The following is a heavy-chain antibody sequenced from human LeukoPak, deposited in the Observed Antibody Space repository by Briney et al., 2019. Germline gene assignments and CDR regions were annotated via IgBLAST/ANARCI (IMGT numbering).Heavy chain of an antibody. J-gene: IGHJ6*02. CDR1: GFIISSFA. CDR3: ARWVTQPAPDYYYGMDV. D-gene: IGHD2-21*02. Sequence: PGGSLRLSCAASGFIISSFAMSWVRQAPGKGLEWVSVISGSGSSTYYADSVKGRFTISRDNAKNSLCLQMNSLRAEDTAVYYCARWVTQPAPDYYYGMDVWGQGTTVTVSS. V-gene: IGHV3-23*01. CDR2: ISGSGSST.